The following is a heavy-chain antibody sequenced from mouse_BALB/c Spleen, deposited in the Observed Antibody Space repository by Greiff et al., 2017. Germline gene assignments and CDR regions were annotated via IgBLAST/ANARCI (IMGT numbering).Heavy chain of an antibody. V-gene: IGHV2-9*02. D-gene: IGHD1-1*01. Sequence: VKLMESGPGLVAPSQSLSITCTVSGFSLTSYGVHWVRQPPGKGLEWLGVIWAGGSTNYNSALMSRLSISKDNSKSQVFLKMNSLQTDDTAMYYCARVYSNGSSYPYYYAMDYWGQGTSVTVSS. CDR3: ARVYSNGSSYPYYYAMDY. CDR1: GFSLTSYG. J-gene: IGHJ4*01. CDR2: IWAGGST.